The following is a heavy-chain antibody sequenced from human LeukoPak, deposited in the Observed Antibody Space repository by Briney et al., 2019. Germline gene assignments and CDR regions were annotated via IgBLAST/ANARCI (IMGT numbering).Heavy chain of an antibody. V-gene: IGHV1-24*01. D-gene: IGHD6-19*01. J-gene: IGHJ4*02. CDR1: GYTLTELS. Sequence: GASVKVSSKVSGYTLTELSMHWVRQAPGKGLEWMGGFDPEDGETIYAQKFQGRVTMTEDTSTDTAYMELSSLRSEDAAVYYCATPPYSSGWRTFDYWGQGTLVTVSS. CDR2: FDPEDGET. CDR3: ATPPYSSGWRTFDY.